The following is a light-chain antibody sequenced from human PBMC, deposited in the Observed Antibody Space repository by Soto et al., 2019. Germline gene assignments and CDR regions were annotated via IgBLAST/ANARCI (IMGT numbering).Light chain of an antibody. J-gene: IGKJ1*01. CDR1: QSISGSF. CDR2: GAS. CDR3: HPYGTSPWT. V-gene: IGKV3-20*01. Sequence: EIVLTQSPGTLSLSPGERATFSCRASQSISGSFLAWFQQKPGQAPRLLIYGASSRATGIPDRFSGSGSGTDFTLTISRLEPEDFAVYYCHPYGTSPWTFGQGTKVEIK.